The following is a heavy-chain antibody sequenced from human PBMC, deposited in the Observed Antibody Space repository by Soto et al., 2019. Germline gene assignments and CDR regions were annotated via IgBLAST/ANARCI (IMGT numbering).Heavy chain of an antibody. CDR3: AHRPSYCSGGSCYSGFDY. CDR1: GFSLSTSGVG. D-gene: IGHD2-15*01. V-gene: IGHV2-5*02. Sequence: QITLKESGPTLVKPTQTLTLTCTFSGFSLSTSGVGVGWIRQPPGKALEWLALIYWDDDKRYSPSLKSRLTITKXTXXXPXXLTMTNVDPVDTSTYYCAHRPSYCSGGSCYSGFDYWGQGTLVTVSS. J-gene: IGHJ4*02. CDR2: IYWDDDK.